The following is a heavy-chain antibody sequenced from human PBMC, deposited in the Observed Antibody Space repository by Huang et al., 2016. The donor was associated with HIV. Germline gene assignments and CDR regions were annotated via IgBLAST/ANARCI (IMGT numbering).Heavy chain of an antibody. CDR1: GYPFISYG. CDR2: ISPSYGYT. CDR3: ARDLGTTVVPDGMDV. J-gene: IGHJ6*02. D-gene: IGHD4-17*01. V-gene: IGHV1-18*04. Sequence: QVQLVQSGAEVKKPGASVKVSCRASGYPFISYGITWVRQAPGQGLEWMGGISPSYGYTNYAQQFQGRVTMTTDTSTNTVYMEVRSLRSDDTAVYYCARDLGTTVVPDGMDVWGQGTTVTVSS.